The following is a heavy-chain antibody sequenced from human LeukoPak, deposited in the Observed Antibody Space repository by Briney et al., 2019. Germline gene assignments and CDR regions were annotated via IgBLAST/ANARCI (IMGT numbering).Heavy chain of an antibody. CDR2: IYYSGST. V-gene: IGHV4-39*01. J-gene: IGHJ4*02. D-gene: IGHD6-13*01. CDR3: ARRHSSWYSPPVDY. CDR1: GGSISSSSYY. Sequence: NPSETLSLTCTVSGGSISSSSYYWGWIRQPPGKGLEWIGSIYYSGSTYYNPSLKSRVTISVDTSKNQFSLKLSSVTAADTAVYYCARRHSSWYSPPVDYWGQGTLVTVSS.